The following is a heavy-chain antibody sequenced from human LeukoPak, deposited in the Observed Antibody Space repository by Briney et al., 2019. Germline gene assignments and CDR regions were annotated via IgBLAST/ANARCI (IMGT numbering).Heavy chain of an antibody. J-gene: IGHJ4*02. CDR1: GFTFSSYW. CDR3: ARDRDYASFDY. D-gene: IGHD4-17*01. Sequence: GGSLRLSCAASGFTFSSYWMHWVRQAPGKGLVWVSRINSDGSSTSYADSVKGRFTISRDDAKNTLYLQMNSLRAEDTAVYYCARDRDYASFDYWGQGTLVTVSS. V-gene: IGHV3-74*01. CDR2: INSDGSST.